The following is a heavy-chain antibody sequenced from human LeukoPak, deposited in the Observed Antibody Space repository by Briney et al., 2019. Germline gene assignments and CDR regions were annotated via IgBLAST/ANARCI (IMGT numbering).Heavy chain of an antibody. CDR3: ARGYYDSSGYYTIFDY. CDR1: GFTFSSYS. Sequence: SGGSLRLSCAASGFTFSSYSMNWVRQAPGKGLEWVSSISSSSSYIYYADSVKGRFTISRDNAKNSLYLQMNSLRAEDTAVYYCARGYYDSSGYYTIFDYWGQGTLVTVSS. CDR2: ISSSSSYI. J-gene: IGHJ4*02. V-gene: IGHV3-21*01. D-gene: IGHD3-22*01.